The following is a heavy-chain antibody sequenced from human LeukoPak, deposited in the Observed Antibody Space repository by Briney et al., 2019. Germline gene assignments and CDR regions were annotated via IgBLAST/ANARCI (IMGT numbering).Heavy chain of an antibody. V-gene: IGHV3-30*04. Sequence: GGSLRLSCAASGFTFSSYAMHWVRQAPGKGLERVAVISYDGSNKYYADSVKGRFTISRDNSKNTLYLQMNSLRAEDTAVYYCADGGSTGTYYFDYWGQGTLVTVSS. J-gene: IGHJ4*02. CDR2: ISYDGSNK. CDR3: ADGGSTGTYYFDY. CDR1: GFTFSSYA. D-gene: IGHD1-14*01.